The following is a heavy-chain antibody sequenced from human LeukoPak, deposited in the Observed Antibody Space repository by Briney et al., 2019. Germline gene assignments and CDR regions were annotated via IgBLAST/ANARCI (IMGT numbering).Heavy chain of an antibody. CDR1: GGSFSGYY. CDR3: ARVRIQLWFQGFDY. Sequence: PSETLSLTCAVYGGSFSGYYWSWIRQPPGKGLEWIVEINHSGSTNYNPSLKSRVTISVDTSKNQFSLKLSSVTAADTAVYYCARVRIQLWFQGFDYWGQGTLVTVSS. V-gene: IGHV4-34*01. J-gene: IGHJ4*02. CDR2: INHSGST. D-gene: IGHD5-18*01.